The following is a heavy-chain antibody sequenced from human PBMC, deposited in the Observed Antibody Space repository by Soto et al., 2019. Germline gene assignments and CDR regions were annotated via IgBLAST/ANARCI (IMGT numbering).Heavy chain of an antibody. CDR1: GFSLRNSGVG. D-gene: IGHD4-17*01. J-gene: IGHJ4*02. CDR2: IYWDDDK. V-gene: IGHV2-5*02. Sequence: QITLKESGPTLVKPTQTLTLTCTFSGFSLRNSGVGVGWIRQPPGKALEWLALIYWDDDKRYSPSLKSRLTITKDTSKNQVVLTMTTMDPVDTATYYCAHLTTGGFYFDYCGQGNLVTVSS. CDR3: AHLTTGGFYFDY.